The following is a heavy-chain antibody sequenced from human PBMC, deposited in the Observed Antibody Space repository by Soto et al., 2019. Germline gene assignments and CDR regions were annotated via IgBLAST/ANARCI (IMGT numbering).Heavy chain of an antibody. Sequence: GSLRLSCAASGFTFSSYGMHWVRQAPGKGLEWVGFIWFDGSNTFYAESVKGRFTISRDNSKNTVYLQISALRAEDTAVYYCARDFSMVLVAPGYWGRGTLVTVS. V-gene: IGHV3-33*01. J-gene: IGHJ4*02. CDR1: GFTFSSYG. CDR3: ARDFSMVLVAPGY. D-gene: IGHD3-3*02. CDR2: IWFDGSNT.